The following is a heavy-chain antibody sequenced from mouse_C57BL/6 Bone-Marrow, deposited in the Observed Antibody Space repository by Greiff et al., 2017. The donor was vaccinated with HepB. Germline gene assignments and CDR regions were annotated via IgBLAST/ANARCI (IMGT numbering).Heavy chain of an antibody. J-gene: IGHJ1*03. CDR3: ARIYYYGSSYPHWYFDV. V-gene: IGHV1-81*01. Sequence: QVQLKESGAELARPGASVKLSCKASGYTFTSYGISWVKQRTGQGLGWIGEIYPRSGNTYYNEKFKGKATLTADKSSSTAYMELRSLTSEDSAVYFCARIYYYGSSYPHWYFDVWGTGTTVTVSS. CDR2: IYPRSGNT. D-gene: IGHD1-1*01. CDR1: GYTFTSYG.